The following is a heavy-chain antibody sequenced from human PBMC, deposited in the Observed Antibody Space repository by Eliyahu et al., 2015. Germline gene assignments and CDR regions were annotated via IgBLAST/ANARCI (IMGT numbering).Heavy chain of an antibody. CDR2: ISASDGST. J-gene: IGHJ4*02. CDR1: GFXFNXYV. CDR3: AKDWGMWGYNYKDYFDY. D-gene: IGHD5-18*01. Sequence: EVQLVESGGGLVQPGESLRLSCAASGFXFNXYVMSWVRQAPGKGLEGVSAISASDGSTYYADSVKGRFTISRDNSKNTLYLQMNSLRAEDTALYYCAKDWGMWGYNYKDYFDYWGQGTLVTVSS. V-gene: IGHV3-23*04.